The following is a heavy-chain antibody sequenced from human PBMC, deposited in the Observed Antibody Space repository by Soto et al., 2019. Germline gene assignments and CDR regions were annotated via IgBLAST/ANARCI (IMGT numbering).Heavy chain of an antibody. CDR2: IYYSGST. J-gene: IGHJ6*02. CDR1: GGSISSSSYY. D-gene: IGHD1-26*01. CDR3: AKGSGSYYYYGMDV. Sequence: QLQLQESGPGLVKPSETLSLTCTVSGGSISSSSYYWGWIRQPPGKGLEWIGSIYYSGSTYYNPSLKSRVTISVDTSKNQFSLKLSPVTAADTAVYYCAKGSGSYYYYGMDVWGQGTTVTVSS. V-gene: IGHV4-39*01.